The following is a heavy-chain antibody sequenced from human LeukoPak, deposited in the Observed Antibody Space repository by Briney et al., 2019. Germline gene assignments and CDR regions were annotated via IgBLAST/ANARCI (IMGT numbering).Heavy chain of an antibody. CDR2: IYTSGST. CDR1: GGSISSGSYY. J-gene: IGHJ4*02. Sequence: PSETLSLTCTVSGGSISSGSYYWSWIRQPAGKGLEWIGRIYTSGSTNYNPSLKSRVTISVDTSKNQFSLKPSSVTAADTAVYYCARDGFVGTYDYWGQGTLVTVSS. V-gene: IGHV4-61*02. CDR3: ARDGFVGTYDY. D-gene: IGHD1-14*01.